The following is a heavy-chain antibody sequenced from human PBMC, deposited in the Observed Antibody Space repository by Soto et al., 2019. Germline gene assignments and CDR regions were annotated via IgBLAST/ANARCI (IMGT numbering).Heavy chain of an antibody. J-gene: IGHJ6*02. CDR3: ARDRAARRYGMDV. D-gene: IGHD6-6*01. CDR2: ISSSSSYI. Sequence: GGSLRLSCAASGFTFSSYSMNWVRQAPGKGLEWVSSISSSSSYIYYADSVKGRFTISRDNAKNSLYLQMNSLRAEDTAVYYCARDRAARRYGMDVWGQGTTVTVSS. CDR1: GFTFSSYS. V-gene: IGHV3-21*01.